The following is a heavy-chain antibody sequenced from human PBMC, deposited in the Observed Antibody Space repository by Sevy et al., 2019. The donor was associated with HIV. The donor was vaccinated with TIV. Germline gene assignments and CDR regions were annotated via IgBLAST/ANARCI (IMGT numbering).Heavy chain of an antibody. Sequence: ASVKVSCKASGYTFTSYAMNWVRQAPGQGLEWMGWINTNAGNPTYAQGFTGRFVFSLDTSVSTAYLQISSLKAEDTAVYYCARDIDYDSSGYYYYFDYWGQGTLVTVSS. V-gene: IGHV7-4-1*02. CDR1: GYTFTSYA. CDR3: ARDIDYDSSGYYYYFDY. J-gene: IGHJ4*02. D-gene: IGHD3-22*01. CDR2: INTNAGNP.